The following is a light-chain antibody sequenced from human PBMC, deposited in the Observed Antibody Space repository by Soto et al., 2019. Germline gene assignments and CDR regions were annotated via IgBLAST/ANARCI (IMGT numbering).Light chain of an antibody. CDR1: SSNLGDNY. CDR3: ATWDSSLGSGV. CDR2: DND. V-gene: IGLV1-51*01. J-gene: IGLJ7*01. Sequence: QSALTQPPSISAAPGQKVTISCSGTSSNLGDNYVSWYQHLPGTAPRLLIFDNDKRPSGIPDRFSASKSGTSATLGITGLLTGDEADYYCATWDSSLGSGVFGGGTQLTVL.